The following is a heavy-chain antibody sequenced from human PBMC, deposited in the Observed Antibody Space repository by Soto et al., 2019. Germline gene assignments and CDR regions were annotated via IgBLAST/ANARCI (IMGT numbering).Heavy chain of an antibody. CDR2: IYTGGNT. Sequence: EVQLVESGGGLVQPGGSLRLSCAASGFTVSSIYMNWVRQAPGKGLEWVSVIYTGGNTYYGGSVKGRFTISRDNSKNTLLLQMTKLRPESTAVYSFTRDQATAGGGMDVWRQGTTVTVSS. CDR1: GFTVSSIY. D-gene: IGHD6-13*01. CDR3: TRDQATAGGGMDV. J-gene: IGHJ6*02. V-gene: IGHV3-66*01.